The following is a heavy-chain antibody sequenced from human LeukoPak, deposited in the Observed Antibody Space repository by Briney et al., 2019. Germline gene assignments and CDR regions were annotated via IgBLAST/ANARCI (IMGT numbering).Heavy chain of an antibody. D-gene: IGHD3-10*01. CDR1: VFTVSNNY. CDR3: SKRGVVIRVILVGCCREAYYFDS. J-gene: IGHJ4*02. CDR2: IYNGGGT. Sequence: GGSLRLSCVASVFTVSNNYMSWVRQARGKGLEWVSVIYNGGGTHYADSVKGRFTISRDNPKNPVHLQINNLKAEDTGVYFVSKRGVVIRVILVGCCREAYYFDSWGEGARVTVSS. V-gene: IGHV3-53*01.